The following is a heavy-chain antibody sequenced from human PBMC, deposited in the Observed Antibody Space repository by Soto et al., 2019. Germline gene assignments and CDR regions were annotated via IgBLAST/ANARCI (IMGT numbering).Heavy chain of an antibody. CDR3: AREDCSGGSCYTTYYYYYGMDV. J-gene: IGHJ6*02. D-gene: IGHD2-15*01. V-gene: IGHV1-69*08. Sequence: QVQLVQSGAEVKKPGSSVKVSCKASGGTFSSYTISWVRQAPGQGLEWMGRIIPILGIANYAQKFQGRVTITADKSTSTAYRELSSLRSEDTAVYYCAREDCSGGSCYTTYYYYYGMDVWGQGTTVTVSS. CDR2: IIPILGIA. CDR1: GGTFSSYT.